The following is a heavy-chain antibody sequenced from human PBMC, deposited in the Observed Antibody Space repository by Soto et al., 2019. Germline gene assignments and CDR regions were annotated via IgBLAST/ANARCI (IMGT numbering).Heavy chain of an antibody. Sequence: QVQLVQSGAEVKKPGSSVKVSCKASGDTFGTSAISWVRQAPGQGLEWMGGIIPVFDTTKYAPQFQGRVTLTADKYTSTVYMEVSRLTSEDTAVYYCARDRTRPRYYDFSCMDVWGQGTTVSVSS. D-gene: IGHD3-3*01. CDR3: ARDRTRPRYYDFSCMDV. CDR1: GDTFGTSA. V-gene: IGHV1-69*06. CDR2: IIPVFDTT. J-gene: IGHJ6*02.